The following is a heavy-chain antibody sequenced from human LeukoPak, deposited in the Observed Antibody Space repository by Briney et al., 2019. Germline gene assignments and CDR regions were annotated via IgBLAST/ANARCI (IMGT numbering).Heavy chain of an antibody. Sequence: SETLSLTCSVSGYSIGSGYYWGWIRQSPGKGLEWIGSVYHDGSTYYNPSLKSRVTVSADTSKNQISLSLSSVTATDAAVYYCAREKATTVGYWGQGTLVTVSS. D-gene: IGHD5-24*01. V-gene: IGHV4-38-2*02. J-gene: IGHJ4*02. CDR3: AREKATTVGY. CDR1: GYSIGSGYY. CDR2: VYHDGST.